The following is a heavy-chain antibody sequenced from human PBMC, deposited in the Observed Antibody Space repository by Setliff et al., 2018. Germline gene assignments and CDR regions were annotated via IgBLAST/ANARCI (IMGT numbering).Heavy chain of an antibody. Sequence: PAETLSLTCAVSGVSISSGGDSWSWLRQPPGKGLEWIWYIEHSGSTDYNPALKTRVTISVDRSKNQFSLKLRSVTAADTAVYYCASHGEMISPWGYGMDVWGQGTTVTVSS. CDR2: IEHSGST. CDR3: ASHGEMISPWGYGMDV. D-gene: IGHD3-10*01. J-gene: IGHJ6*02. CDR1: GVSISSGGDS. V-gene: IGHV4-30-2*01.